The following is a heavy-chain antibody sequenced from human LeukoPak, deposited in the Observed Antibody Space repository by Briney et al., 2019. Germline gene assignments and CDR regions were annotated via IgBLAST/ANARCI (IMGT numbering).Heavy chain of an antibody. CDR1: GFTFSSYT. V-gene: IGHV3-23*01. CDR3: AKDLAAAGTGGDYYGMDV. D-gene: IGHD6-13*01. Sequence: GGSLRLSCTASGFTFSSYTMSWVRQAPGKGLKWVSTITTGGPNTYYADSVKGRFTVSRDDSKNTLYLQMNSLRAEDTAVYHCAKDLAAAGTGGDYYGMDVWGQGTTVTVSS. J-gene: IGHJ6*02. CDR2: ITTGGPNT.